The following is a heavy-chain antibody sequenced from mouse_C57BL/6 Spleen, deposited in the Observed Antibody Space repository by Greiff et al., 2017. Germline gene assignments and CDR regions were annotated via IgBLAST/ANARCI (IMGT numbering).Heavy chain of an antibody. D-gene: IGHD1-1*01. CDR1: GYTFTSYW. Sequence: QVHVKQPGAELVRPGSSVKLSCKASGYTFTSYWMHWVKQRPIQGLEWIGNIDPSDSETHYNQKFKDKATLTVDKSSRTAYMQLSSLTSEDSAVYYCARRAYYYGSSHFDVWGTGTTVTVSS. V-gene: IGHV1-52*01. CDR2: IDPSDSET. J-gene: IGHJ1*03. CDR3: ARRAYYYGSSHFDV.